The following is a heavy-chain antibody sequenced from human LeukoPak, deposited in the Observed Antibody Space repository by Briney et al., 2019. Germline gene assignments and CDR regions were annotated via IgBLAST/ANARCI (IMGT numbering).Heavy chain of an antibody. Sequence: GGSLRLSCAASGFTFSSYSMSWVRQAPGKGLEWVSSISSSSSYIYYADPVKGRFTISRDNAKNSLYLQMNSLRAEDTAVYYCARADCSSTSCYYYYGMDVWGQGTTVTVSS. CDR2: ISSSSSYI. CDR3: ARADCSSTSCYYYYGMDV. V-gene: IGHV3-21*01. D-gene: IGHD2-2*01. J-gene: IGHJ6*02. CDR1: GFTFSSYS.